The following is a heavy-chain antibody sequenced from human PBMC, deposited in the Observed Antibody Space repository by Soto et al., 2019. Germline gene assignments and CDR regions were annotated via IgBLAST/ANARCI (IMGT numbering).Heavy chain of an antibody. J-gene: IGHJ5*01. V-gene: IGHV1-18*01. Sequence: QVQLVQSGPEVKKPGASVKVSCKASGYTFTSYGITWVRQAPGQGLEWMGWTGAYNGYTKYAQKYQGRVTMTTNTSSSTAYMALRSLRSNDTAIYYCARAISGWFDSWGQGTLVTVSS. CDR1: GYTFTSYG. CDR2: TGAYNGYT. CDR3: ARAISGWFDS.